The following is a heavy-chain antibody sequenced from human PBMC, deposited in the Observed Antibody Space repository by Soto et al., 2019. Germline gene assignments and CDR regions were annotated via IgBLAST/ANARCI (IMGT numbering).Heavy chain of an antibody. J-gene: IGHJ4*02. CDR3: AKEKSKILGAFFDFDY. CDR2: ISYDGSNK. D-gene: IGHD2-15*01. V-gene: IGHV3-30*18. CDR1: GFTFSSYG. Sequence: GGSLRLSCAASGFTFSSYGMHWVRQAPGKGLEWVAVISYDGSNKYYADSVKGRFTISKDNSKNTLYLQMNSLRAEDTAVYYCAKEKSKILGAFFDFDYWGQGTLVTVSS.